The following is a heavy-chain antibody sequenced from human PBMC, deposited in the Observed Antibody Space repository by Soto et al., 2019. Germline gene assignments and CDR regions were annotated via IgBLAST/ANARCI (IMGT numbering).Heavy chain of an antibody. V-gene: IGHV4-59*01. CDR1: GGSISSYY. Sequence: LSLTCTVSGGSISSYYWSWIRQPPGKGLEWIGYIYYSGSTNYNPSLKSRVTISVDTSKNQFSLKLSSVTAADTAVYYCARSGFWSGYYLNWFEPWGQGTLVTVSS. CDR3: ARSGFWSGYYLNWFEP. CDR2: IYYSGST. J-gene: IGHJ5*02. D-gene: IGHD3-3*01.